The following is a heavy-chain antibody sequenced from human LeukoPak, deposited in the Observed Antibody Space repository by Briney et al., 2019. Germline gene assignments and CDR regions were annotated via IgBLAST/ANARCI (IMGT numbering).Heavy chain of an antibody. D-gene: IGHD6-13*01. V-gene: IGHV4-34*01. CDR3: ARGLRNSSSLAVDY. J-gene: IGHJ4*02. Sequence: PSETLSLTCAVYGGSFSGYYWSWIRQPPGKGLEWIGEINHSGSTNYNPSLKSRVTILVDTSKNQFSLKLSSVTAADTAVYYCARGLRNSSSLAVDYWGQGTLVTVSS. CDR1: GGSFSGYY. CDR2: INHSGST.